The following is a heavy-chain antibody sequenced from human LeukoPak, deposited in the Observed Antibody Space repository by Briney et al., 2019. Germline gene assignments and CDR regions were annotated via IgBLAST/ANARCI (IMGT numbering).Heavy chain of an antibody. V-gene: IGHV1-2*02. Sequence: ASVKVSCKASGYTFTGYYMHWVRQAPGQGLEWMGWINPNSGGTNYAQKLQGRVTMTRDTSISTAYMELSRLRSDDTAVYYCARDQILLDYYASSGYYEDWGQGTLVTVSS. D-gene: IGHD3-22*01. CDR3: ARDQILLDYYASSGYYED. J-gene: IGHJ4*02. CDR1: GYTFTGYY. CDR2: INPNSGGT.